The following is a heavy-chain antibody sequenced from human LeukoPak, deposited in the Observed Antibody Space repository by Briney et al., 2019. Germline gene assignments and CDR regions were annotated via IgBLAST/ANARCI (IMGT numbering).Heavy chain of an antibody. V-gene: IGHV1-18*04. Sequence: ASVKVSCKASGYTFTSYYIHWVRQAPGQGLEWMGWISAYNGNTNYAQKLQGRVTMTTDTSTSTAYMELRSLRSDDTAVYYCAREAEYSSGYRDAFDIWGQGTMVTVSS. CDR2: ISAYNGNT. D-gene: IGHD3-22*01. CDR1: GYTFTSYY. CDR3: AREAEYSSGYRDAFDI. J-gene: IGHJ3*02.